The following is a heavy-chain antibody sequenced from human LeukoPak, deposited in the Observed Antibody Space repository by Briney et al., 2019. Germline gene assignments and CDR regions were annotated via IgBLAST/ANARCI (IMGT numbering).Heavy chain of an antibody. CDR3: ARGDWYFDL. Sequence: SQTLSLTCTVSGGSISSGSYYWSWIRQPAGKGLEWIGRIYTSGSTNYNPSLKSRVTISVDTSKNQFSLRLSSVTAADTAVYYCARGDWYFDLWGRGTLVTVSS. CDR2: IYTSGST. CDR1: GGSISSGSYY. V-gene: IGHV4-61*02. J-gene: IGHJ2*01.